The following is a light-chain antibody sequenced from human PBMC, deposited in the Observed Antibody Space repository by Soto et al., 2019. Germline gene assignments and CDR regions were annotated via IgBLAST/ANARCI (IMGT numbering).Light chain of an antibody. V-gene: IGKV3-15*01. CDR2: GAS. CDR3: QQYNDWPPT. J-gene: IGKJ1*01. Sequence: EIVMTQSPATLSVSPGERATLSCRASQSVSTYLAWYQQKPGQAPRLLIYGASTRATGIPARFSGSGSGTAVSLTIGSLQSEDFAVYYCQQYNDWPPTFGQGTKVEIK. CDR1: QSVSTY.